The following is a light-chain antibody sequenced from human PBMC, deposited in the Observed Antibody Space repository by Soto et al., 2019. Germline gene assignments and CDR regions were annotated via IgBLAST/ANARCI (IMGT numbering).Light chain of an antibody. CDR1: TGAVTSGHY. CDR3: LLSYSGVGGV. Sequence: QAVVTHEPSLPVSPGGTVTLTSGSSTGAVTSGHYPYWFQQKPGQAPRTLIYSTTNKHSGTPARFSGSLLGVNAALTISGAQPEDEADNYCLLSYSGVGGVFGGGTKL. J-gene: IGLJ2*01. CDR2: STT. V-gene: IGLV7-46*01.